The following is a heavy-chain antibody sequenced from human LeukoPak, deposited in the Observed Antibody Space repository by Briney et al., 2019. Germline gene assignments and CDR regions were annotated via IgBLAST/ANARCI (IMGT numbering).Heavy chain of an antibody. CDR1: GDSISSGDHY. CDR3: ARAAAGTNTYYYFDY. V-gene: IGHV4-30-4*01. J-gene: IGHJ4*02. Sequence: SQTLSLTCTVSGDSISSGDHYWSWIRQPPRKGLEWIGYIHYRGSTYYNPSLKSRVIISGDMSKNQFSLSLNSLTAADSAVYYCARAAAGTNTYYYFDYWGQGTLVTVSS. D-gene: IGHD5-12*01. CDR2: IHYRGST.